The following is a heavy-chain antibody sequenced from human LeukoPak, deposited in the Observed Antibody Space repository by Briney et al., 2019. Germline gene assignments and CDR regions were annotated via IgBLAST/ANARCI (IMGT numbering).Heavy chain of an antibody. J-gene: IGHJ6*02. V-gene: IGHV3-23*01. CDR2: ISGSGGST. Sequence: ETLSLTCSVSGDSMSSYYWSWVRQAPGKGLEWVSAISGSGGSTYYADSVKGRYTISRDNSKNTLYLQMNSLRAEDTAVYYCAKDIDGYNPVYGMDVWGQGTTVTVSS. CDR1: GDSMSSYY. D-gene: IGHD5-24*01. CDR3: AKDIDGYNPVYGMDV.